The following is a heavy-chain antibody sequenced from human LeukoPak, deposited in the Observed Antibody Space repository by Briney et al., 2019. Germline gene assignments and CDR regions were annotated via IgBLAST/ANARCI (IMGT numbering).Heavy chain of an antibody. V-gene: IGHV3-43*01. J-gene: IGHJ4*02. CDR2: ITWDGGSS. CDR1: GFTFDDYT. Sequence: GGSLRLSCAASGFTFDDYTMHWVRQVPGKGLEWVSLITWDGGSSFYADSVRGRFTISRDNNKNSLSLQMNSLRTEDTALYYCATERQKYFDYWGQGTLVTVSS. CDR3: ATERQKYFDY.